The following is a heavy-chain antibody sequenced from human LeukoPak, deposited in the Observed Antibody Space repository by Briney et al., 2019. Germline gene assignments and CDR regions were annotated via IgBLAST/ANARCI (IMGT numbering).Heavy chain of an antibody. CDR1: GSSFSINN. D-gene: IGHD1-1*01. V-gene: IGHV1-46*01. Sequence: ASVKLSFNSTGSSFSINNIDWVWKAPGQGLEWMGVINHSGGSTRYAQKLQGRVTMIGDPSTRTVYMELSSLTSDDTGVYCCARGTTDAYWAQGTPVTVSS. J-gene: IGHJ4*02. CDR3: ARGTTDAY. CDR2: INHSGGST.